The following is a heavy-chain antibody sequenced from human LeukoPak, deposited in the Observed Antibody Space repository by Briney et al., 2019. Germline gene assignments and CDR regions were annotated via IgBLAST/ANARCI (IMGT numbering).Heavy chain of an antibody. CDR3: ARGVHPRYSYGTCYGMDV. J-gene: IGHJ6*02. V-gene: IGHV4-34*01. D-gene: IGHD5-18*01. CDR1: GGSFSGYY. CDR2: INHSGST. Sequence: SETLSLTCAVYGGSFSGYYWSWIRQPPGKGLEWIGEINHSGSTNYNPSLKSRVTISVDTSKNQFSLKLSSVTAADTAVYYCARGVHPRYSYGTCYGMDVWGQGTTVTVSS.